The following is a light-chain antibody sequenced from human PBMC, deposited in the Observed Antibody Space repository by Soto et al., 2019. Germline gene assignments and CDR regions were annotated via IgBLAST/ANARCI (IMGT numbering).Light chain of an antibody. CDR3: AAWDASRGGSAV. CDR2: RNN. V-gene: IGLV1-47*01. J-gene: IGLJ7*01. Sequence: QSVLTQPPSASGTPGQRVTISCSGSSSNIGSHYVYWYQQLPGTAPKLLIYRNNKRPSGVPDLFSGSTAGTSASLAIIGLRSEEDDDYYGAAWDASRGGSAVFGGGTQLTVL. CDR1: SSNIGSHY.